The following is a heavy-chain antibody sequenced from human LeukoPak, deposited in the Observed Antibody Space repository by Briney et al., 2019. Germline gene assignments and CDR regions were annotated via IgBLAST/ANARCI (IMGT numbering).Heavy chain of an antibody. Sequence: PGRSLRLSCAASGFTFSSYDMHWVRQATGKGLEWVSAIGTAGDTYYPGSVKGRFTISRENAKNSLYLQMNSLRAEDTAVYYCARDQGSGSWAFDYWGQGTLVTVSS. CDR1: GFTFSSYD. J-gene: IGHJ4*02. CDR2: IGTAGDT. V-gene: IGHV3-13*01. D-gene: IGHD3-10*01. CDR3: ARDQGSGSWAFDY.